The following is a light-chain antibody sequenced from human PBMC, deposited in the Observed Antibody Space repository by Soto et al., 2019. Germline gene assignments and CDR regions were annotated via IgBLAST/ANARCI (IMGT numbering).Light chain of an antibody. CDR1: QGIGDT. J-gene: IGKJ1*01. CDR3: QQSYSTPRT. CDR2: DTS. V-gene: IGKV3-15*01. Sequence: FVVTQSPDTLSLSPGETATLSCRASQGIGDTLAWYQHKPGQTPRLLIYDTSTRATGVPTRFSGSRSGAEFTLTISSLQPEDSAAYYCQQSYSTPRTFGQGTRWIS.